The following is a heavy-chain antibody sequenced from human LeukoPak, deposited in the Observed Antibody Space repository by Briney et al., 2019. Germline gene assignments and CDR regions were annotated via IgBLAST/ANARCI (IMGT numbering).Heavy chain of an antibody. Sequence: ASVTVSCKASVYSFSSYGISWVRQAPGQGLEWMGWISAYNGNTKYAQKLQGRVTMTTDTSTSTAYMELRSLRSDDTAVYYCAGDESSGSYYFDYWGQGTLVTVSS. V-gene: IGHV1-18*01. J-gene: IGHJ4*02. CDR3: AGDESSGSYYFDY. CDR2: ISAYNGNT. D-gene: IGHD1-26*01. CDR1: VYSFSSYG.